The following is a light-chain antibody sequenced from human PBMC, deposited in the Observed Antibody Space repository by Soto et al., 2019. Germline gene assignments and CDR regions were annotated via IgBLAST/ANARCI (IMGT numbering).Light chain of an antibody. Sequence: IVLTQSPVTLSLSPGERTTLSCRASQSVSSSYLAWYQQKPGQAPSLLIYGASRRATGIPDRFSGSGSGTDFTLTISRLEPEDFAVYYCQQYGSSPTITFGQGTRLEIK. J-gene: IGKJ5*01. CDR1: QSVSSSY. CDR2: GAS. CDR3: QQYGSSPTIT. V-gene: IGKV3-20*01.